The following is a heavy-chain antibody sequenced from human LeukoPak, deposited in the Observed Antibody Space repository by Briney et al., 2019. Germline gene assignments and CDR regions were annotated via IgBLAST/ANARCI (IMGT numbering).Heavy chain of an antibody. CDR1: GFTFSSYG. D-gene: IGHD6-13*01. V-gene: IGHV3-30*02. CDR3: ARGGDSSREYYFDY. J-gene: IGHJ4*02. CDR2: IRYDGSNK. Sequence: GGSLRLSCAASGFTFSSYGMHWVRQAPGKGLEWVAFIRYDGSNKYYADSVKGRFTISRDNSKNTLYLQMNSLRAEDTAVYYCARGGDSSREYYFDYWGQGTLVTVS.